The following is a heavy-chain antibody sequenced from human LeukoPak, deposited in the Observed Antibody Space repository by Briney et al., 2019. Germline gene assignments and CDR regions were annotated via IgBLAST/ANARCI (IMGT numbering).Heavy chain of an antibody. D-gene: IGHD5-12*01. CDR2: IYYSGST. J-gene: IGHJ4*02. CDR3: ARGGGYSGYDFGY. V-gene: IGHV4-59*01. CDR1: GGSISSYY. Sequence: AETLSLTCTVSGGSISSYYWSWIRQPPGKGLEWIGYIYYSGSTNYNPSLKSRVTISVDTSKNQFSLNLSSVTAADTAVYYCARGGGYSGYDFGYWGQGTLVTVSS.